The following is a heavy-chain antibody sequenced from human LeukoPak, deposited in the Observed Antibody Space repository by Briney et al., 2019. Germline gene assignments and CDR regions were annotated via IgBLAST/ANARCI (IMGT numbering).Heavy chain of an antibody. J-gene: IGHJ3*02. CDR1: GGSISSDDYY. Sequence: PSQTLSLTFTVSGGSISSDDYYWSWIRQSPGKGLEWIGYIYYRGSTYYNPSLKSRITISVDTSKKQFSLKLSSVTAADTAVYYCARWARGSGNAFDIWGQGTTVTVSS. D-gene: IGHD3-10*01. CDR2: IYYRGST. CDR3: ARWARGSGNAFDI. V-gene: IGHV4-30-4*01.